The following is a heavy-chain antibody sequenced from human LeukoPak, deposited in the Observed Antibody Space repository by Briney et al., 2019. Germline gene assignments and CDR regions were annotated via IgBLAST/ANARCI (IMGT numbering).Heavy chain of an antibody. J-gene: IGHJ6*02. V-gene: IGHV1-69*13. D-gene: IGHD6-19*01. CDR3: ARGNGSSGFSYYGMDV. CDR2: IIPIFGTA. Sequence: GASVKVSCKASGGTFSSYAISWVRQATGQGLEWMGGIIPIFGTANYAQKFQGRVTITADESTSTAYMELSSLRSEDTAVYYCARGNGSSGFSYYGMDVWGQGTTVTVSS. CDR1: GGTFSSYA.